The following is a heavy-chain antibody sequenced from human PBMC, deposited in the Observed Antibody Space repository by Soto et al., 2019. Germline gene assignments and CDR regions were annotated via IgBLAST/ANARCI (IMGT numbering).Heavy chain of an antibody. V-gene: IGHV5-51*01. CDR3: ATSFGVAYYCFFGMDL. J-gene: IGHJ6*02. CDR1: GFSVSNYK. CDR2: INPGDSDT. Sequence: GVSLKISCESAGFSVSNYKISWMRQMPGKGLEWMGIINPGDSDTRYSPSFQVQVTISADKSISTAYLQCRTLKSSNTVTYYCATSFGVAYYCFFGMDLWGQGTMVTVSS. D-gene: IGHD2-8*01.